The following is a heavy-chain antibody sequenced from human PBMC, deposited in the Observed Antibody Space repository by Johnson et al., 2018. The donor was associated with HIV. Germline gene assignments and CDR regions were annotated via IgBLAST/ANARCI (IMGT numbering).Heavy chain of an antibody. Sequence: QVQLVESGGGVVQPGRSLRLSCAASGFTFSSYAMHWVRQAPGKGLAWVAVMSYDGTYKYYADSVKRRFTISRDNSKNTLYLQMNSLRAEDTAVYYCAKQLAGHDAFHIWGQGTMVTVSS. D-gene: IGHD6-6*01. CDR3: AKQLAGHDAFHI. V-gene: IGHV3-30*18. CDR2: MSYDGTYK. CDR1: GFTFSSYA. J-gene: IGHJ3*02.